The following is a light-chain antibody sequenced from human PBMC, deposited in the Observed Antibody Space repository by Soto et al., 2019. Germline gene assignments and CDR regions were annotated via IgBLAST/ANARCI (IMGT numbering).Light chain of an antibody. CDR2: QVT. V-gene: IGLV2-14*01. J-gene: IGLJ1*01. CDR3: SSYTGSSNYV. CDR1: SSDLAIYNY. Sequence: QSVLTQPASVSGSPGQSITISCTGTSSDLAIYNYVSWYQQQPGKAPKLMIYQVTNRPSGVSNRFSGSRSGNTASLTISGLQDEDEADYYCSSYTGSSNYVFGTGTQLTVL.